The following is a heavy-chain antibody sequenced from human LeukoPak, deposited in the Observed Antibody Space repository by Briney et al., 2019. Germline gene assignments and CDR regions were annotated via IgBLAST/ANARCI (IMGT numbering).Heavy chain of an antibody. J-gene: IGHJ6*02. CDR2: ISAYNGNT. V-gene: IGHV1-18*01. Sequence: GASVKVSCKASGYTFTSYGISWVRQAPGQGLEWMGWISAYNGNTNYAQKFQGRVTMTRNTSISTAYMELSSLRSEDTAVYYCARSSAPMDVWGQGTTVTVSS. CDR1: GYTFTSYG. CDR3: ARSSAPMDV.